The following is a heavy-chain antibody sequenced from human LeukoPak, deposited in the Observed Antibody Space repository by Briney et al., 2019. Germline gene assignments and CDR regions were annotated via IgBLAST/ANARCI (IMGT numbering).Heavy chain of an antibody. Sequence: GASVKVSCKASGYTFTSYGISWVRQAPGQGLEWMGWISAYNGNTNYAQKLQGRVTMTTDTTTSTAYMDLRSVRSADPAGYYRARVWRGTWNIVVHPPEYLDYWGQGTLVTVSS. D-gene: IGHD2-15*01. CDR3: ARVWRGTWNIVVHPPEYLDY. V-gene: IGHV1-18*01. CDR1: GYTFTSYG. CDR2: ISAYNGNT. J-gene: IGHJ4*02.